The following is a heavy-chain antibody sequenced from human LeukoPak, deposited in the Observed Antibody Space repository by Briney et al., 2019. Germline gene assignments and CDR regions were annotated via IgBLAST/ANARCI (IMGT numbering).Heavy chain of an antibody. V-gene: IGHV3-53*04. CDR2: IYSGCST. Sequence: GGSLRLSCAPSGVTVSSNYMSWVRQAPGKGLEWVSVIYSGCSTSYARSVKGRFTISRHSSKNTLYLQMNSLRAEDTAVYYCARASGAAAIWYGNDYWGQGTLVTVSS. CDR1: GVTVSSNY. D-gene: IGHD6-13*01. CDR3: ARASGAAAIWYGNDY. J-gene: IGHJ4*02.